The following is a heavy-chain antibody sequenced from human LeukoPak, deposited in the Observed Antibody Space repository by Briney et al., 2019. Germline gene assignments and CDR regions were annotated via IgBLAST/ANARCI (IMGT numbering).Heavy chain of an antibody. V-gene: IGHV3-48*04. Sequence: GGSLRLSCAASGFTFSSYSMNWVRQAPGKGLEWVSYISSSSSTIYYADSVKGRFTISRDNAKNSLYLQMNSLRAEDTAVYYCARVGAARPSYYYMDAWGKGTTVTVSS. CDR1: GFTFSSYS. D-gene: IGHD6-6*01. J-gene: IGHJ6*03. CDR2: ISSSSSTI. CDR3: ARVGAARPSYYYMDA.